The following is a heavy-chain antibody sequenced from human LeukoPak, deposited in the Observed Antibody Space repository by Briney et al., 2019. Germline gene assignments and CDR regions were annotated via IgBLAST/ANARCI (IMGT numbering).Heavy chain of an antibody. CDR1: RFTFSSYP. V-gene: IGHV3-23*01. J-gene: IGHJ4*02. Sequence: SGGSLRLSCAASRFTFSSYPMSWVRQSPGKGLEWVSSVTPSGGSTYYADSVKGRFTISRDNSKNTLYLQMNSLRAEDTAVYYCAKGQLSDSHYLGDSWGPGTLVTVSS. CDR3: AKGQLSDSHYLGDS. CDR2: VTPSGGST. D-gene: IGHD5-24*01.